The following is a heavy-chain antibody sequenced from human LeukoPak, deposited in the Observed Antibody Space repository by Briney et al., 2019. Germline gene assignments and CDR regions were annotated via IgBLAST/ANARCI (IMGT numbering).Heavy chain of an antibody. V-gene: IGHV3-21*01. CDR1: GFTFSSYS. Sequence: GGSLRLSCAASGFTFSSYSMNWVRQAPGKGLEWVPSISSSSSYIYYADSVKGRFTISRDNAKNSLYLQMSSLRAEDTAVYYCARGSPSEYSSSSPLEYWGQGTLVTVSS. CDR3: ARGSPSEYSSSSPLEY. J-gene: IGHJ4*02. CDR2: ISSSSSYI. D-gene: IGHD6-6*01.